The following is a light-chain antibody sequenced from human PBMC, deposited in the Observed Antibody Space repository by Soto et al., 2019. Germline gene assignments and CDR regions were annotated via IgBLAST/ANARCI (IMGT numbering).Light chain of an antibody. V-gene: IGLV2-14*01. J-gene: IGLJ1*01. CDR2: EVT. Sequence: QSALTQPASVSGSPGQSIAISCTGSSSDIGIYKYVSWYQQHPGKVPKLIIYEVTNRPSGVSNRFSGSKSGITASLTISGLQAEDEADYYCSSYTTSSTRVFGPGTKLTVL. CDR1: SSDIGIYKY. CDR3: SSYTTSSTRV.